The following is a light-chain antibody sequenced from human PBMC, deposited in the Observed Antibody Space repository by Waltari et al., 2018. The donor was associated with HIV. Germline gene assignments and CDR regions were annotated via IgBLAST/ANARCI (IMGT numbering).Light chain of an antibody. CDR3: GTWDDSLGAGV. Sequence: QSLLTQPPSVSAAPGQKVTIPCSGSSSNIRNNYVSWYQQLPGTAPNPRTYENHKRPSGIPDRFAGPKSGTSAALAITGLQTGDEADYYCGTWDDSLGAGVFGGGTKLTVL. J-gene: IGLJ2*01. CDR1: SSNIRNNY. CDR2: ENH. V-gene: IGLV1-51*02.